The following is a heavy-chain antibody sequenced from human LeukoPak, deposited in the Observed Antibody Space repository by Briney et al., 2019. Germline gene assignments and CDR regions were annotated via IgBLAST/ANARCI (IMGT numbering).Heavy chain of an antibody. D-gene: IGHD3-10*01. CDR2: IKQDGSEK. CDR1: GFTFSNYW. CDR3: ARDSGSGSGSYYNPWNWFDP. V-gene: IGHV3-7*01. J-gene: IGHJ5*02. Sequence: GGSLRLSCAASGFTFSNYWMSWVRQAPGKGLEWVANIKQDGSEKYYVDSVKGRFTISRDNAKNSLYLQMNSLRAEDTAVYYCARDSGSGSGSYYNPWNWFDPWGQGTLVTVS.